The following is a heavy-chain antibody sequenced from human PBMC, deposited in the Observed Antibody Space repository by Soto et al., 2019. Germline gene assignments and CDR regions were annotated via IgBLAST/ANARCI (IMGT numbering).Heavy chain of an antibody. Sequence: PGGSLRLSCAASGFIFSTYSMHWVRQAPGKGPEWVSSISGSLGYVHYADSVKGRFTVSRDNIGTSLYLQMNSLRAEDTAVYYCAREGVHNYNEYNLDNWGLGTLVTVSS. V-gene: IGHV3-21*01. CDR2: ISGSLGYV. CDR3: AREGVHNYNEYNLDN. J-gene: IGHJ4*02. CDR1: GFIFSTYS. D-gene: IGHD4-4*01.